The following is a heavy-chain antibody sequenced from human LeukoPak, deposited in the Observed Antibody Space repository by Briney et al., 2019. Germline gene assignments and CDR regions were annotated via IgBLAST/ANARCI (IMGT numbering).Heavy chain of an antibody. CDR1: GFTFSSYS. Sequence: GGSLRLSCAASGFTFSSYSMNWVRQAPGKGLEWVSSISSSSSYIYYADSVKGRFTISRDNAKNTLYLQMNSLRAEDTAVYYCARDPYSGAYGDTYYYYMDVWGKGTTVTISS. CDR3: ARDPYSGAYGDTYYYYMDV. V-gene: IGHV3-21*01. J-gene: IGHJ6*03. D-gene: IGHD1-26*01. CDR2: ISSSSSYI.